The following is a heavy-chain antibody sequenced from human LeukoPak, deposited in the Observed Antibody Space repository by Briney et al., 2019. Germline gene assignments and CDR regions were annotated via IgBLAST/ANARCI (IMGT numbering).Heavy chain of an antibody. CDR3: ARDLPPDGYSYGYGIYYYYYMDV. D-gene: IGHD5-18*01. V-gene: IGHV3-30*19. CDR2: ISNDGGNK. Sequence: PGGPLRLSCAASGCTLSCYGMHWVRQSPGKGLQWVAVISNDGGNKYYADSVKGRFTISRDNSKNTLYLQMNSLRAEDTAVYYCARDLPPDGYSYGYGIYYYYYMDVWGKGTTVTVSS. CDR1: GCTLSCYG. J-gene: IGHJ6*03.